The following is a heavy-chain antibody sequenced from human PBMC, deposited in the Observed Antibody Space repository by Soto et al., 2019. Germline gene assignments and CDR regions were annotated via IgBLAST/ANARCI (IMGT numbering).Heavy chain of an antibody. CDR2: IYHSGST. Sequence: QVQLQESGPGLVKPSGTLSLTCAVSGGSISSSNWWSWVRQPPGKGLEWIGEIYHSGSTNYNPSLRSRVTTSVDKSKNQFSLKLGSVTAADTAVYYCAGVSVPSYYSQGDDWGQGTLVTVSS. J-gene: IGHJ4*02. V-gene: IGHV4-4*02. D-gene: IGHD3-10*01. CDR1: GGSISSSNW. CDR3: AGVSVPSYYSQGDD.